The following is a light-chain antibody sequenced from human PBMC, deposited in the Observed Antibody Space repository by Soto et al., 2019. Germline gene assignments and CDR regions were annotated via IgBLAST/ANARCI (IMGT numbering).Light chain of an antibody. CDR2: EVS. J-gene: IGLJ1*01. Sequence: QSVLTQPPSVSGSPGPSVAISCTGTSSDVGSYNRVSGYQQPPGAAPKLMIYEVSNRPSGVPDRFSGSKSGNTASLTISGLQAEDEADYYCNSYTGSSTYVFGTGTKVTVL. CDR1: SSDVGSYNR. CDR3: NSYTGSSTYV. V-gene: IGLV2-18*02.